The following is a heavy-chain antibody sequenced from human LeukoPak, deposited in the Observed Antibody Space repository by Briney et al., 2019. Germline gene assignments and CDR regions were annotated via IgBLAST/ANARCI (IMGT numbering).Heavy chain of an antibody. J-gene: IGHJ5*02. Sequence: PSETLSLTCAVYGGSFSGYYWSWIRQPPGKGLEWIGEIYHSGSTNYNPSLKSRVTISVDKSKNQFSLKLSSVTAADTAVYYCASGIAAAGTGWFDPWGQGTLVTVSS. CDR2: IYHSGST. CDR1: GGSFSGYY. V-gene: IGHV4-34*01. D-gene: IGHD6-13*01. CDR3: ASGIAAAGTGWFDP.